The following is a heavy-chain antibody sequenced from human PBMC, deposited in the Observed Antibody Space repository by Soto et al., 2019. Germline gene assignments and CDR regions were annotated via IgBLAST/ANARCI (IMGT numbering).Heavy chain of an antibody. CDR3: AKDIGGDFWSGYYDY. CDR1: GFTFSSYA. J-gene: IGHJ4*02. D-gene: IGHD3-3*01. V-gene: IGHV3-23*01. CDR2: ISGSGGST. Sequence: EVQLLESGGGLVQPGGSLRLSCAASGFTFSSYAMSWVRQAPGKGLEWVSGISGSGGSTYYADSVKGRFTISRDNAKNSLYLQMNSLRAEDTALYYCAKDIGGDFWSGYYDYWGQGTLVTVSS.